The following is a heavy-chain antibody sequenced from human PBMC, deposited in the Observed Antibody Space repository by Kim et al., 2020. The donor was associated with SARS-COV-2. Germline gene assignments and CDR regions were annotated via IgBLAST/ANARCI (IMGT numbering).Heavy chain of an antibody. CDR3: ASVGIGNYYFDY. V-gene: IGHV3-74*01. D-gene: IGHD2-15*01. J-gene: IGHJ4*02. Sequence: YSDHLRGRVTLSIDNAKNTLYLQINSLRAEETAVYYCASVGIGNYYFDYWGQGTLVTVSS.